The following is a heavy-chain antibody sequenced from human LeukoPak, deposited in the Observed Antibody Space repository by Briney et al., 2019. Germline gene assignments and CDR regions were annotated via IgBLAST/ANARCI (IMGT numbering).Heavy chain of an antibody. Sequence: ASVTLSFTASGYTFTIFYMHWVRQAPGQALEWMGVINPSGGRTTYAQKFEGRVTMSRDTSTSTVYMELSSLRSEDTAVYYCARDSMAAAGPEYYFDYWGQGSLVTVSS. J-gene: IGHJ4*02. CDR3: ARDSMAAAGPEYYFDY. CDR2: INPSGGRT. V-gene: IGHV1-46*01. D-gene: IGHD6-13*01. CDR1: GYTFTIFY.